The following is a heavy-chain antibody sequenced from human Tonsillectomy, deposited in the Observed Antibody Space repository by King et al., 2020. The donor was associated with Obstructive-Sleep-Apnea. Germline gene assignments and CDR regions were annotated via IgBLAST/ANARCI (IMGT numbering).Heavy chain of an antibody. CDR3: ARGPNYCSSTSCYGIGFDY. J-gene: IGHJ4*02. V-gene: IGHV4-4*02. CDR1: GGSISSSNW. D-gene: IGHD2-2*01. CDR2: IYHSGST. Sequence: QLQESGPGLVKPSGNLSLTCAVSGGSISSSNWWSWVRQPPGKGLEWIGEIYHSGSTNYNPSLKSRVTISVDKSKNQFSLKLSSVTAADTAVYYCARGPNYCSSTSCYGIGFDYWGQGTLVTVSS.